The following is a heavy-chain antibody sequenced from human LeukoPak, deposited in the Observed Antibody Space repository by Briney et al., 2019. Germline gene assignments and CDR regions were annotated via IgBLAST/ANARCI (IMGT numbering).Heavy chain of an antibody. Sequence: ASVKVSCKASGYTFTSYDINWVRQATGQGLEWMGWMNPNSGNTGYAQKFQGRVTMTRNTSISTAHMELSSLRSEDTAVYYCARGMVVVPSAYYYGMDVWGQGTTVTVSS. CDR3: ARGMVVVPSAYYYGMDV. D-gene: IGHD2-2*01. V-gene: IGHV1-8*01. J-gene: IGHJ6*02. CDR1: GYTFTSYD. CDR2: MNPNSGNT.